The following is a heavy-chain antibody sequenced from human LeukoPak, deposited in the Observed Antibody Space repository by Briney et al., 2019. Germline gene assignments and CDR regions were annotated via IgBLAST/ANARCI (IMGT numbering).Heavy chain of an antibody. V-gene: IGHV3-48*01. J-gene: IGHJ6*03. CDR1: GFTFSSYS. CDR2: ISSSVSTI. Sequence: GGSLRLSCAASGFTFSSYSMNWVRQAPGKGLEWVSYISSSVSTIYYADSVKGRSTISRDNAKNSLYLQMNSLRAEDTAVYYCAREFVGTTSYYYYYMDVWGKGTTVTVSS. CDR3: AREFVGTTSYYYYYMDV. D-gene: IGHD1-26*01.